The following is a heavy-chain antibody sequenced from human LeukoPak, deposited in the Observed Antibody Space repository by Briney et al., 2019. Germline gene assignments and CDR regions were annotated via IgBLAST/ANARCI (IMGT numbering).Heavy chain of an antibody. V-gene: IGHV3-30-3*01. CDR1: GFTFSSYA. J-gene: IGHJ6*02. CDR2: ISYDGSNK. D-gene: IGHD1-7*01. CDR3: ASPKTGTTDYYYYGMDV. Sequence: GGSLRLSCAASGFTFSSYAMHWVRQAPGKGLEWVAVISYDGSNKYYADSVKGRFTISRDNSKNTLYLQMNSLRAEDTAVYYCASPKTGTTDYYYYGMDVWGQGTTVTVSS.